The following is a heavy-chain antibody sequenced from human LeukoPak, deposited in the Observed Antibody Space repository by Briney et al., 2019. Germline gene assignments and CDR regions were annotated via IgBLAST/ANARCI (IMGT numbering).Heavy chain of an antibody. Sequence: EASVKVSCKASGYIFTNYYMHWVRQAPGQGLEWMGIINPSGGSTSYAQKFQGRVTMTRDTSTSTVYMELSSLRSEDTAIYYCARIRDGYNDAYDIWGQGTVVTVPS. J-gene: IGHJ3*02. CDR1: GYIFTNYY. CDR3: ARIRDGYNDAYDI. D-gene: IGHD5-24*01. V-gene: IGHV1-46*01. CDR2: INPSGGST.